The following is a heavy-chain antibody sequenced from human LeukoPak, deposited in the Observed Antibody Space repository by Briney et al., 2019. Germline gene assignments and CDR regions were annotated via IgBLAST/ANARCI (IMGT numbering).Heavy chain of an antibody. CDR3: ARGNHPSAWFGEAQNWFDP. J-gene: IGHJ5*02. D-gene: IGHD3-10*01. CDR2: ISSSGSTI. Sequence: GGSLRLSCAASGFTFSSYEMNWVRQAPGKGLEWVSYISSSGSTIYYADSVKGRFTISRDNAKNSLYLQMNSLRAEDTAVYYCARGNHPSAWFGEAQNWFDPWGQGTLVTVSS. CDR1: GFTFSSYE. V-gene: IGHV3-48*03.